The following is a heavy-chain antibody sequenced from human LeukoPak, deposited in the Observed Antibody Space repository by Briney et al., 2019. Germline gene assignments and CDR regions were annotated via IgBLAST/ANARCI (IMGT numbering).Heavy chain of an antibody. CDR1: GYSISSGFH. CDR2: IYHSGST. Sequence: SETLPLTCTVSGYSISSGFHWGWIRQPPGMGLEWIGSIYHSGSTYYNPSLKSRVTISVDTSKNQFSLKLSSVTAADTAVYYCARISGEVRGVSSYYMDVWGKGTTVTVSS. D-gene: IGHD3-10*01. J-gene: IGHJ6*03. CDR3: ARISGEVRGVSSYYMDV. V-gene: IGHV4-38-2*02.